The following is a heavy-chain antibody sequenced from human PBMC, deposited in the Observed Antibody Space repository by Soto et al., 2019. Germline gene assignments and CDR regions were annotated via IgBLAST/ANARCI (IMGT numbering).Heavy chain of an antibody. D-gene: IGHD5-18*01. CDR3: ARGALWWDD. CDR2: IDYSGST. Sequence: QVQLQESGTGLVKPSQTLSLTCTVSGGSMTNGDYYWSWIRQHPGQGLEWIGYIDYSGSTYYNPALKSGLTMSVGTSTNQFALKLNAVTAADTAVYYWARGALWWDDWGLGILVSVSS. J-gene: IGHJ4*01. CDR1: GGSMTNGDYY. V-gene: IGHV4-30-4*08.